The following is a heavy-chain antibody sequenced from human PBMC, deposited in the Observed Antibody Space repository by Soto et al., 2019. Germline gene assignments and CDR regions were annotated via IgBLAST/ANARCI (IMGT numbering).Heavy chain of an antibody. CDR1: GDDFNSYA. D-gene: IGHD5-18*01. J-gene: IGHJ4*02. V-gene: IGHV1-69*06. CDR3: PRARGDNDY. Sequence: QVQLVQSGAEVKKPGSSVKVSCKSYGDDFNSYAIAWVRQAPGQGLEWMGGIIPILGRENYAPKFQGRVTMTADKSTRTAYMELSSLTSEDTAVYYCPRARGDNDYWGQGTLVTVSS. CDR2: IIPILGRE.